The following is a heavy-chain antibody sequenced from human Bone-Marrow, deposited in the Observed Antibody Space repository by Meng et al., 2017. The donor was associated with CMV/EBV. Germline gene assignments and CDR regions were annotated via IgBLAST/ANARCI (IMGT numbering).Heavy chain of an antibody. CDR1: GFSFSSDG. D-gene: IGHD3-22*01. V-gene: IGHV3-33*03. CDR2: IWYDGSQT. Sequence: GESLKISCAASGFSFSSDGMHWVRQVPGKGPEWGAFIWYDGSQTFYADSVKGRFTISRDNSKNTLYLQMNSLRAEDTAMYFCARRNYYDNSNYFCSSYYYDNWGQGTLVTVSS. CDR3: ARRNYYDNSNYFCSSYYYDN. J-gene: IGHJ4*02.